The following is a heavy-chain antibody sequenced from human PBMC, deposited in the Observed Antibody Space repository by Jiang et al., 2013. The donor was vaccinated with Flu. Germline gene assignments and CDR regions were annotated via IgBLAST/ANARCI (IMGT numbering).Heavy chain of an antibody. Sequence: LLKPSETLSLTCAVYGGSFSGYYWSWIRQPPGKGLEWIGEINHSGSTNYNPSLKSRVTISVDTSKNQFSLKLSSVTAADTVVYYCARGRRHNWNNYYYYGMDVWGKGTTVTVSS. D-gene: IGHD1-20*01. CDR3: ARGRRHNWNNYYYYGMDV. CDR1: GGSFSGYY. J-gene: IGHJ6*04. V-gene: IGHV4-34*01. CDR2: INHSGST.